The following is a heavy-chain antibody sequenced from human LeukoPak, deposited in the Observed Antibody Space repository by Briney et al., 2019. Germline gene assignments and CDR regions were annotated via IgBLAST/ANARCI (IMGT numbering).Heavy chain of an antibody. J-gene: IGHJ4*02. D-gene: IGHD2-2*01. CDR3: SRGWSVAAAAHYDH. CDR2: IRSKANGGTT. V-gene: IGHV3-49*04. Sequence: PGGSLRLSYIASGFTFGDYAMTWVRQAPGKGLEWVGFIRSKANGGTTEYAASVKGRFTISRDDSKSIAYLEVNSLQTEDTAVYYCSRGWSVAAAAHYDHWGQGTLVTVSS. CDR1: GFTFGDYA.